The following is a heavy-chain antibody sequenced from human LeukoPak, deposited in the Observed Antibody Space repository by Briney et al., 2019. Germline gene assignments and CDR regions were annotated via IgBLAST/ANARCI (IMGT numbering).Heavy chain of an antibody. Sequence: ASVKVSCKASGGTFSSYAISWVRQAPGQGLEWMGEIIPIFGTTNYAPKFQGRVTITADKSTSTAYMELSSLRSEDTAVYYCAKGWLQYKTRYYFDYWGQGTLVTVSS. CDR2: IIPIFGTT. J-gene: IGHJ4*02. CDR3: AKGWLQYKTRYYFDY. V-gene: IGHV1-69*06. CDR1: GGTFSSYA. D-gene: IGHD5-24*01.